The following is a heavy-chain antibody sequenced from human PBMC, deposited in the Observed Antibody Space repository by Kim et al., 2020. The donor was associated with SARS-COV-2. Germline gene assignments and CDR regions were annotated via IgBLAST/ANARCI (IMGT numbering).Heavy chain of an antibody. CDR3: ATSGRGFYYDSGSRKYDAFHI. V-gene: IGHV1-69*13. CDR1: GGTFSTYA. Sequence: SVKVSCKASGGTFSTYAISWVRQAPGQGFEWMGGIIPMFVGANYAQNFQGRISLTADESTSTFYMELSSPRSEDTALYYCATSGRGFYYDSGSRKYDAFHIWGQGTMVTVSS. J-gene: IGHJ3*02. CDR2: IIPMFVGA. D-gene: IGHD3-10*01.